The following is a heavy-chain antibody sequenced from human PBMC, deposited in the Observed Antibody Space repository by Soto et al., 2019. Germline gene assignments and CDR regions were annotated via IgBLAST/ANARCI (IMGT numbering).Heavy chain of an antibody. V-gene: IGHV1-18*01. J-gene: IGHJ4*02. D-gene: IGHD4-4*01. CDR3: ARDSGNLGNSAYFFDY. Sequence: QGQLVQSGAEVKKPGASVKVSCKASGYTFTDFGISWVRQAPGQGLEWMGWISAYNRNTNYAQKVQGRVTMTTDTSTSTAYMELRSLTSDDTAVYYCARDSGNLGNSAYFFDYWGQGTLVTVSS. CDR2: ISAYNRNT. CDR1: GYTFTDFG.